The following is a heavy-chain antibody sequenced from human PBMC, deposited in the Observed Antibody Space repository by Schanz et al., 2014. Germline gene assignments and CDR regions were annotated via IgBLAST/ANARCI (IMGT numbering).Heavy chain of an antibody. D-gene: IGHD6-13*01. V-gene: IGHV1-69*09. CDR3: ASSGAGYSSSWDFDY. CDR2: IIPILGIA. J-gene: IGHJ4*02. Sequence: QVLQVQSGSELKKPGTSVKVSCKASGYTFTSHGISWVRQAPGQGLEWMGRIIPILGIANYAQKFQGRVTITADKSTFTAYMDVSSLRSEDTAVYYCASSGAGYSSSWDFDYWGQGTLVTVSS. CDR1: GYTFTSHG.